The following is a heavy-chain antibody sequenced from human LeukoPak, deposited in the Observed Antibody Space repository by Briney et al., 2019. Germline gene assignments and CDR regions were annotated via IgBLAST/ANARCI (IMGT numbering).Heavy chain of an antibody. V-gene: IGHV4-59*11. D-gene: IGHD6-13*01. CDR1: GGSISSHY. J-gene: IGHJ3*02. CDR3: ARAPTYSSRSVSAFDI. Sequence: PSETLSLTCTVSGGSISSHYWSWIRQPPGKGLEFIGYIYYSGTTYDNPSLKSRVTISLDTSKNQFSLKLTSVTAADTAVYYCARAPTYSSRSVSAFDIWGQGTMVTVSS. CDR2: IYYSGTT.